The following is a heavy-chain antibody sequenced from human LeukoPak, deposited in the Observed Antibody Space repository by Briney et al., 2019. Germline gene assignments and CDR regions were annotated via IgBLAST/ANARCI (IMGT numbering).Heavy chain of an antibody. Sequence: GGSLRLSCAASGFTVSSNYMSWVRQAPGKGLEWVSVIYSGGSTYYADSVKGRFTISRDNSKNTLYLQMNGLRAEDTAVYYCARIAPYRHIDYWGQGTLVTVSS. CDR3: ARIAPYRHIDY. D-gene: IGHD2-21*01. CDR2: IYSGGST. V-gene: IGHV3-53*01. CDR1: GFTVSSNY. J-gene: IGHJ4*02.